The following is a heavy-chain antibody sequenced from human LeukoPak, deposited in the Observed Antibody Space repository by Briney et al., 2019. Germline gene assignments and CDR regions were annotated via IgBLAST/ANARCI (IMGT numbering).Heavy chain of an antibody. CDR1: GFTFGDYL. Sequence: GGSLRLSCTASGFTFGDYLMSWFRQAPGKGLEWIGFISGGTTEYAASVRGRFTIPRDDSTSIAYLQMNSLTTEDTAVYYCSRGSGWLSVYWGQGTLVTVSS. V-gene: IGHV3-49*03. D-gene: IGHD6-19*01. CDR3: SRGSGWLSVY. J-gene: IGHJ4*02. CDR2: ISGGTT.